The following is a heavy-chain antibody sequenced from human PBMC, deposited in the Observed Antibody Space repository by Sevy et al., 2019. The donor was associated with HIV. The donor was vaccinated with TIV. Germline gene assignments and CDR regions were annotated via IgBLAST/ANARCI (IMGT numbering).Heavy chain of an antibody. V-gene: IGHV3-72*01. CDR1: GFTFSDHY. D-gene: IGHD6-13*01. CDR3: ATHAGIAAAGRVFDY. J-gene: IGHJ4*02. Sequence: GGSLRLSCAASGFTFSDHYMEWVRQAPGKGLEWVGRIRNKADSYTTEYAASAKGRFTIVWDDSKNSLYLLMNSLKTEATAVYYCATHAGIAAAGRVFDYWGQGTLVTVSS. CDR2: IRNKADSYTT.